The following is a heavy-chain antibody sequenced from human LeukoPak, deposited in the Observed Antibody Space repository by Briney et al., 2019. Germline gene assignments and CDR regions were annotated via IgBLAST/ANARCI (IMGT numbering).Heavy chain of an antibody. CDR3: ARSSGTYPDFDS. Sequence: ASVKVSCKASGYTFTAYYMHWVRQAPGQGLEWMGWINPDSGGTNYAQKFQGRVTMTRDTSINTAYMELSRLSSDDTAVYYCARSSGTYPDFDSWGQGTLATVSS. J-gene: IGHJ4*02. V-gene: IGHV1-2*02. CDR2: INPDSGGT. D-gene: IGHD1-1*01. CDR1: GYTFTAYY.